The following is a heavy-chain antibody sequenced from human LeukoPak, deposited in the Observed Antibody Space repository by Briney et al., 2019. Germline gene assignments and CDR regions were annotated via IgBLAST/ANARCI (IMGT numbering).Heavy chain of an antibody. J-gene: IGHJ4*02. V-gene: IGHV1-46*01. D-gene: IGHD5-12*01. CDR2: INPSGGST. CDR1: GYTFTSYY. Sequence: ASVKVSCKASGYTFTSYYMHWVRQAPGQGLEWMGIINPSGGSTSYAQKFQGRVTMTRDTSTSTVYMELSSLRAEDMAVYYCARGPSPVYSGYDSGPSGVDYWGQGTLVTVSS. CDR3: ARGPSPVYSGYDSGPSGVDY.